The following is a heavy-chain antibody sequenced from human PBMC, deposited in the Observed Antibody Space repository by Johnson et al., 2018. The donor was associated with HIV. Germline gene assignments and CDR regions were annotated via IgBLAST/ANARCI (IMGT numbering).Heavy chain of an antibody. V-gene: IGHV3-7*03. CDR2: IKQDGSEK. CDR1: GFTFPTAW. J-gene: IGHJ3*01. Sequence: VQLVEPGGGLVKPGGSLRLSCAASGFTFPTAWLHWVRQAPGKGLEWVANIKQDGSEKYYVDSVMGRFTISRDNAKNSLYLQMNSLRAEDTAVYYCAREGRYSYGFGDDAFDVWGQGTMVTVSA. D-gene: IGHD5-18*01. CDR3: AREGRYSYGFGDDAFDV.